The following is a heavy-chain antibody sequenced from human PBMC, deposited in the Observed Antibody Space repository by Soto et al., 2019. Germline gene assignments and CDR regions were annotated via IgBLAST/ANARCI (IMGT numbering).Heavy chain of an antibody. D-gene: IGHD3-10*01. CDR1: GDTFTFYS. V-gene: IGHV1-69*02. J-gene: IGHJ4*02. CDR3: ASSYGSGYRAFDY. CDR2: INPILSMS. Sequence: QVQLVQSGAEVKRPGSSVKVSCKASGDTFTFYSINWVRQAPGLGLEWMGRINPILSMSNYAQRFQGRVTMTAYKSTNTAYMELSSLRSEDTAIYYCASSYGSGYRAFDYWGQGALVTVSS.